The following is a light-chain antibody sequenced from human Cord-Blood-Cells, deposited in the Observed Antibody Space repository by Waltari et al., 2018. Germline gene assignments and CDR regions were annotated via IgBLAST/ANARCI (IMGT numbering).Light chain of an antibody. J-gene: IGLJ3*02. CDR1: RRDVGSYNL. CDR3: CSYAGSSTWV. V-gene: IGLV2-23*02. CDR2: EVS. Sequence: ALSQPPPVSGSPVQPSTTSSPGPRRDVGSYNLISWYQQHPGKAPKLMIYEVSKRPSGVSNRFSGSKSGNTASLTISGLQAEDEADYYCCSYAGSSTWVFGGGTKLTVL.